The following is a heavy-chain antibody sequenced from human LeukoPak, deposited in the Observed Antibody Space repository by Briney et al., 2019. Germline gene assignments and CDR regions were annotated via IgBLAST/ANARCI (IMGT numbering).Heavy chain of an antibody. Sequence: GASVTVSCKGSGYTFTNYGISWVRQAPGQGLERMGWISAYNGYTKYAQKLQGRVTMTTDTSTSTAYMELRSLRSDDTAVYYCARVGGSYLNYFDYWGQGTLVTVSS. CDR1: GYTFTNYG. D-gene: IGHD1-26*01. V-gene: IGHV1-18*04. CDR2: ISAYNGYT. CDR3: ARVGGSYLNYFDY. J-gene: IGHJ4*02.